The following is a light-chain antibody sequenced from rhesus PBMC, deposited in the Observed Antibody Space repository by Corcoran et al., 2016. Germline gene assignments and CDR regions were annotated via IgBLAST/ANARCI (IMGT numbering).Light chain of an antibody. CDR3: QHTYVPPFT. J-gene: IGKJ3*01. CDR2: KAS. CDR1: ENVNNY. V-gene: IGKV1-74*01. Sequence: DIQMTQSPSSLSASVGDRVTITCRASENVNNYLHWYQQKAGKAPKLLIYKASTLQSGVPSRLSGSGSGTDFTLTISSLQPEDFGTFYCQHTYVPPFTFGPGTKLDF.